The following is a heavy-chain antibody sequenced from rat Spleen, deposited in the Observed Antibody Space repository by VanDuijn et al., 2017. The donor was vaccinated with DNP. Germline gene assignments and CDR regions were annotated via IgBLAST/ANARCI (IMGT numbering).Heavy chain of an antibody. D-gene: IGHD1-12*01. CDR2: IVHDGSRT. J-gene: IGHJ2*01. CDR3: STLNFYASLSEYFDY. V-gene: IGHV5S10*01. Sequence: EVQLVESGGGLVQPGGSLKLSCAASGFIFSDYNMAWVRQAPKKGLEWVATIVHDGSRTYYRDSVTGRFTISRDNAKSTLYLQMDSLRSDDTATYYCSTLNFYASLSEYFDYWGQGVMVTVSS. CDR1: GFIFSDYN.